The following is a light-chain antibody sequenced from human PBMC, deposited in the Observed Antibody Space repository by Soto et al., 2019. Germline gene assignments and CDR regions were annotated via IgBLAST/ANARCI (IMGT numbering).Light chain of an antibody. CDR3: SSYTNSNTWV. V-gene: IGLV2-14*01. J-gene: IGLJ3*02. Sequence: QSALTQPASVSGSTGQSITISCTGTSSDVGGYNYVSWYQQHPGKAPKLMIYEVSNRPSGVSNRFSGSKSGNTASLTISGLQAEDEADYYCSSYTNSNTWVFGGGTKLTVL. CDR2: EVS. CDR1: SSDVGGYNY.